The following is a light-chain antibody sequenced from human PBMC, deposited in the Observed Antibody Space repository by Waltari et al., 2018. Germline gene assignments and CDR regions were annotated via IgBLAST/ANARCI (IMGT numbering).Light chain of an antibody. CDR1: QSLLHSNGYNY. CDR3: MQVLQPLT. CDR2: LGS. J-gene: IGKJ4*01. V-gene: IGKV2-28*01. Sequence: DIVLTQSPLSLPVTPGETASISCRSSQSLLHSNGYNYLDWYLQKPGQSPRLLIYLGSNRASGVPDRFSGSGSGTDFTLKISRVEAEDVGVYYCMQVLQPLTFGGGTKVEIK.